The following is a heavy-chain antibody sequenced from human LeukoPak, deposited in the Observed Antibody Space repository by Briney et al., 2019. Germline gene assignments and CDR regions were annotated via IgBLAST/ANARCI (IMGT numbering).Heavy chain of an antibody. J-gene: IGHJ4*02. CDR2: IIPILGIA. D-gene: IGHD2-2*01. CDR3: ARAAFASTTSGSDY. CDR1: GGTFSSYA. V-gene: IGHV1-69*04. Sequence: ASVKVSCKASGGTFSSYAISWVRQAPGQGLEWMGRIIPILGIANYAQKFQGRVTITTDESTSTAYMELSSLRSEDTAVYYCARAAFASTTSGSDYWGQGTLVTVSS.